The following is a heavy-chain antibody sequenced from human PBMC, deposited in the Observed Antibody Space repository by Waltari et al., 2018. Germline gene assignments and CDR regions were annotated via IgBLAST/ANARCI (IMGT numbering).Heavy chain of an antibody. V-gene: IGHV4-59*11. CDR1: GDSNTGHY. CDR3: TSHDHTNYLAY. CDR2: IDKTGFT. D-gene: IGHD2-21*01. J-gene: IGHJ4*02. Sequence: QVQLQESGPGLVKPSETLSLTCNVSGDSNTGHYFSWARQPPGKGLEYIAYIDKTGFTNYNPSLKGRITISLDTSWKHFSLKLTPLTAADTAVYYCTSHDHTNYLAYWGLGTLVTVSS.